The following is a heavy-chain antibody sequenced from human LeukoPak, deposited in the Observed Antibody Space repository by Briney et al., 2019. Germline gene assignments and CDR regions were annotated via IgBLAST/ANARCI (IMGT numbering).Heavy chain of an antibody. Sequence: SSETLSLTCTVSGGSISSYYWSWIRQPPGKGLEWIGYIYYSGSTNYNPSPKSRVTISVDTSKNQFSLKLSSVTAADTAVYYCASNRMRDAFDIWGQGTMVTVSS. CDR3: ASNRMRDAFDI. CDR1: GGSISSYY. CDR2: IYYSGST. V-gene: IGHV4-59*01. J-gene: IGHJ3*02.